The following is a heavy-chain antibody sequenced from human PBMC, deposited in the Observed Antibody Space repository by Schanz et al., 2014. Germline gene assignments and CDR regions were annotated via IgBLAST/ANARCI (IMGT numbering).Heavy chain of an antibody. Sequence: EVHLVESGGGLVKPGGSLRLSCAASGFTLSNAWMSWVRQAPGKGVEWVGRIKSKTDGGTTDFAAPVKGRFSISRDDSKNTLFLQINSLKTEDTAVYYCTTVDCSSPSCPPWGQGTLVTVSS. J-gene: IGHJ5*02. CDR2: IKSKTDGGTT. V-gene: IGHV3-15*01. D-gene: IGHD2-2*01. CDR1: GFTLSNAW. CDR3: TTVDCSSPSCPP.